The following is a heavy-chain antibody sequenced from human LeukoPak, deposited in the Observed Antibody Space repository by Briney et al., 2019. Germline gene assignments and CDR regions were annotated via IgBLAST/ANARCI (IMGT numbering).Heavy chain of an antibody. CDR3: AKDWGYSYGGGYYFDY. Sequence: PGGSLRLSCAASGFTFSSYAMSWVRQAPGKGLEWVSAISGSGGSTYYADSVKGRFTISRDNSKNTLYLQMNSLRAEDTAVYYCAKDWGYSYGGGYYFDYWGQGTLVTVSS. CDR1: GFTFSSYA. CDR2: ISGSGGST. V-gene: IGHV3-23*01. J-gene: IGHJ4*02. D-gene: IGHD5-18*01.